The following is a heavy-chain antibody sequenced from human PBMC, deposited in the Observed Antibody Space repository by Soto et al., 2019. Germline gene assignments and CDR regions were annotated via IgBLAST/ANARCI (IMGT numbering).Heavy chain of an antibody. Sequence: SVKVSCKSSGGTFSSHSINWVRQAPGRGLEWMGGIIPIFGPANFAKKFQGRVTITADESTTTAYMELSTLTSEDTAVYYCATGSFTSTGGRIGYHYNAMDVWGQGTTVTVSS. CDR1: GGTFSSHS. V-gene: IGHV1-69*13. CDR3: ATGSFTSTGGRIGYHYNAMDV. D-gene: IGHD1-1*01. J-gene: IGHJ6*02. CDR2: IIPIFGPA.